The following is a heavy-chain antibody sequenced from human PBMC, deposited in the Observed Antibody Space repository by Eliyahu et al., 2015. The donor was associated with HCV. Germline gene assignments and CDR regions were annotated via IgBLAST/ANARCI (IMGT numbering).Heavy chain of an antibody. V-gene: IGHV1-2*02. J-gene: IGHJ4*02. Sequence: QVQLVQSGAEVKMPGASVKVSCKASGYTFTGTFMHWMRQAPGQGLEWVGWISPNSGAAKYAQKFQGRVTMTMNTSISTAYMELSSLRSDDTAVYYCARWRPDYASDYWGQGTLVTVSS. CDR3: ARWRPDYASDY. CDR1: GYTFTGTF. D-gene: IGHD4-17*01. CDR2: ISPNSGAA.